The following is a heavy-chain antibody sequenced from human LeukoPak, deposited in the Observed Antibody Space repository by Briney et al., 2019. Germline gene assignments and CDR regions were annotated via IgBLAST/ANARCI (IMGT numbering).Heavy chain of an antibody. Sequence: QPGGSLRLSCAASGFTVSSNYMSWVRQAPGKGLEWVSVIYSGGSTYYADSVKGRFTISRDNSKNTLYLQMNSLRAEDTAVYYCARVPPRIRGGTFDIWGQGTMVTVSS. D-gene: IGHD2-15*01. CDR1: GFTVSSNY. CDR2: IYSGGST. J-gene: IGHJ3*02. V-gene: IGHV3-66*01. CDR3: ARVPPRIRGGTFDI.